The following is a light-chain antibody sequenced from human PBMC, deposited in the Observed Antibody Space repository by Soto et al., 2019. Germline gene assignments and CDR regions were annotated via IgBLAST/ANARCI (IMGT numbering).Light chain of an antibody. J-gene: IGKJ1*01. CDR2: GAS. Sequence: EIVLTQSPGTLSLSPEERATHSCRASQSVSNNYLAWYQQKPGQAPRLLIYGASNRATGIPDRFSGSGSGTDFTLTISRLEPEDFAVYYCQQYGSSGTFGQGTKVDIK. V-gene: IGKV3-20*01. CDR1: QSVSNNY. CDR3: QQYGSSGT.